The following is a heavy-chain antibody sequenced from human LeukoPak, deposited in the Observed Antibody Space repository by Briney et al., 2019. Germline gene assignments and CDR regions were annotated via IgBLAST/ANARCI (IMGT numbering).Heavy chain of an antibody. V-gene: IGHV1-46*01. J-gene: IGHJ4*02. CDR3: ARAYSSSSPFDY. Sequence: PVASVKVSCKASGYIFTSHYMHWVRQAPGQGLEWMGMINPSGGSTSYAQKFQSRVTMTRDTSTSTVYLELSSLRSEDTAVYYCARAYSSSSPFDYWGQGTLVTVSS. CDR2: INPSGGST. D-gene: IGHD6-6*01. CDR1: GYIFTSHY.